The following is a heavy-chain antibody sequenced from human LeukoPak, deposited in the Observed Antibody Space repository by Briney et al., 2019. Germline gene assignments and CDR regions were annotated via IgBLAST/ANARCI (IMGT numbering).Heavy chain of an antibody. CDR3: ARQWEYQLPEYFQH. J-gene: IGHJ1*01. CDR2: IYHSGST. Sequence: SETLSLTCTVSGYSISSGYYWGWIRQPPGKGLEWIGSIYHSGSTYYNPSLKSRVTISVDTSKNQFSLKQSSVTAADTAVYYCARQWEYQLPEYFQHWGQGTLVTVSS. V-gene: IGHV4-38-2*02. D-gene: IGHD2-2*01. CDR1: GYSISSGYY.